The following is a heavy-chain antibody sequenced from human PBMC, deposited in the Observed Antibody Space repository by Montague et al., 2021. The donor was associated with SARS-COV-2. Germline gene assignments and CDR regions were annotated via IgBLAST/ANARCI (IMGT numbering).Heavy chain of an antibody. Sequence: SLRLSCAASGITFNDYAMTWVRRAPGKGLEWVSTISGSGGSTYYADSVKGRFTISRDNSKNTLYLQMNGLRAEDTAVYYCAKRGYCTGTSCLNFDYWGQGTLVTVSS. J-gene: IGHJ4*02. D-gene: IGHD2-2*01. CDR2: ISGSGGST. CDR1: GITFNDYA. CDR3: AKRGYCTGTSCLNFDY. V-gene: IGHV3-23*01.